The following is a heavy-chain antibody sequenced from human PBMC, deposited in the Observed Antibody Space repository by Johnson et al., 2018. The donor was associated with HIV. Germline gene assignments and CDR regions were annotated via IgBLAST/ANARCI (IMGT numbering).Heavy chain of an antibody. CDR2: IRQDGSER. CDR3: AKLPGGQEAAFDI. J-gene: IGHJ3*02. Sequence: VQLVESGGGVVRPGGSLRLSCAASGFTFSDYYMSWVRQAPGKGLEWVANIRQDGSERYYVDSVKGRFTISRDNAKNSLYLQMNSLRAEDTAVYYCAKLPGGQEAAFDIWGQGTMVTVSS. V-gene: IGHV3-7*01. D-gene: IGHD3-10*01. CDR1: GFTFSDYY.